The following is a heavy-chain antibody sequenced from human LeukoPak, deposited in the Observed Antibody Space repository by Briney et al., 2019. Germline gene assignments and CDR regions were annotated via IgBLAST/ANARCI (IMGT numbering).Heavy chain of an antibody. D-gene: IGHD3-3*01. J-gene: IGHJ6*02. CDR3: ARGLPPRFQRYYFGMDV. CDR2: IYYSGST. V-gene: IGHV4-39*07. CDR1: GGSISSSSYY. Sequence: SETLSLTCTVSGGSISSSSYYWGWIRQPPGKGLVWIVSIYYSGSTYYNPSLKSRVTISVDTSKNQFSLKLSSVTAAVTAVYYCARGLPPRFQRYYFGMDVWGQGTTVTVSS.